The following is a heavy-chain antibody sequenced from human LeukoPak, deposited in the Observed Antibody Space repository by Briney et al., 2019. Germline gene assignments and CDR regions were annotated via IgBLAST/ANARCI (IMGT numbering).Heavy chain of an antibody. D-gene: IGHD4-17*01. CDR2: IKSKTDGGTT. CDR3: ASGDYGDSRFDY. CDR1: GFTFSNAW. J-gene: IGHJ4*02. Sequence: GGSLRLSCAASGFTFSNAWMSWVRQGPGKGLEWVGRIKSKTDGGTTDYAAPVKGRFTISRDDSKNTLYLQMNSLRDEDTAVYYCASGDYGDSRFDYWGQGTLVTVSS. V-gene: IGHV3-15*01.